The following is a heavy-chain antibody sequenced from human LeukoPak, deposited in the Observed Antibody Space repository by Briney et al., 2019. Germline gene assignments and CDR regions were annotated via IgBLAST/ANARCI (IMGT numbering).Heavy chain of an antibody. CDR1: GYTFTKFW. J-gene: IGHJ4*02. Sequence: GESLKISCETSGYTFTKFWVGWVRQAPGKGLEWLGMIYPDDSDTRYSPSFQGQVTMSVDKSISIVYLHWSSLKASDTAIYYCVRGKGSGTYYGFDYWGQGTVVSVVS. V-gene: IGHV5-51*01. D-gene: IGHD3-10*01. CDR2: IYPDDSDT. CDR3: VRGKGSGTYYGFDY.